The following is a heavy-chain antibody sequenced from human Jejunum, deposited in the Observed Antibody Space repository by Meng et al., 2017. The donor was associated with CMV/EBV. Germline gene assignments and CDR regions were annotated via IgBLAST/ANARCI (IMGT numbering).Heavy chain of an antibody. V-gene: IGHV3-23*01. CDR1: GLTFNNYA. D-gene: IGHD3-22*01. CDR3: AKGYYDSSGHSPGGAFDI. CDR2: LSGSGDSK. Sequence: EVQLLESGGALVQPGXSLRLSCATSGLTFNNYAMSWVRQAPGKGLEYVSALSGSGDSKYYADSVKGRFTISRDNSKNTLYLQMNSLRAEDTAVYHCAKGYYDSSGHSPGGAFDIWGQGTMVTVSS. J-gene: IGHJ3*02.